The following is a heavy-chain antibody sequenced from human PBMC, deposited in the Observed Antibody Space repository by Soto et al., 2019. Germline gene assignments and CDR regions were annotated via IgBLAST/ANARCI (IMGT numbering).Heavy chain of an antibody. CDR1: GGIFSSNA. D-gene: IGHD5-18*01. CDR3: ATGGRGYSSAPRFYFDY. J-gene: IGHJ4*02. V-gene: IGHV1-69*13. Sequence: ASVKVSCKASGGIFSSNAISWVRQAPGQGLEWMGGILPIFGTTNYAQNFQGRATITVDESTSTAYMELSSLKSEDTALYYCATGGRGYSSAPRFYFDYWGQGTLVTVSS. CDR2: ILPIFGTT.